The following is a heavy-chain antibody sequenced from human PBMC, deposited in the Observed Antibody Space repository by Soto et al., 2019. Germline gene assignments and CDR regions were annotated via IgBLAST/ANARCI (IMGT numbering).Heavy chain of an antibody. CDR3: ARGGGSDYFDY. V-gene: IGHV4-30-2*01. D-gene: IGHD1-26*01. CDR1: GASITYGGYS. J-gene: IGHJ4*02. CDR2: INHLETT. Sequence: SETLSLTCTVSGASITYGGYSWSWIRQTPGKGLEWIGYINHLETTFYNPSFESRLTLSIDRAKNQFSLNLNSMSAADRAVYFCARGGGSDYFDYWGQGILVTVSS.